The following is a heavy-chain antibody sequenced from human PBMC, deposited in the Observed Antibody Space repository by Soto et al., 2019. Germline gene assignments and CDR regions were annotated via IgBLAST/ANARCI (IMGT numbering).Heavy chain of an antibody. V-gene: IGHV4-59*01. CDR1: GASISTYY. CDR3: ARHRGPTGPNS. Sequence: PSETLSLTCTVSGASISTYYWSWIRQPPGKGLEWIGYIYYSGSTNYNPSLKSRVTISVDTSKNQFSLKLSSVTAADTAVYYCARHRGPTGPNSWGQGTLVTVSS. D-gene: IGHD3-10*01. CDR2: IYYSGST. J-gene: IGHJ5*02.